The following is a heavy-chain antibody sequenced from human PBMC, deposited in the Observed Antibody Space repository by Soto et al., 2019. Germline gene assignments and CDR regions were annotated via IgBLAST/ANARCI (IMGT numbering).Heavy chain of an antibody. D-gene: IGHD6-13*01. V-gene: IGHV3-21*01. J-gene: IGHJ4*02. CDR2: ISSSSSYK. Sequence: PGGSLRLSCAASGCTFSSYSMNWVRQAPGKGLEWVSSISSSSSYKYYADSVKGRFTISRDNAKNSLHLQMNSLRAEDTAVYYCARDPIAAAGIYWGQGTLVTVSS. CDR3: ARDPIAAAGIY. CDR1: GCTFSSYS.